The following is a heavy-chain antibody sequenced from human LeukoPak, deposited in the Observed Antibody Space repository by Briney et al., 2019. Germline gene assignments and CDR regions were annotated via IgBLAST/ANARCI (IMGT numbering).Heavy chain of an antibody. CDR1: GGSISSYY. J-gene: IGHJ4*02. CDR3: ARADYYDSSGYYEIDY. CDR2: IYYRGRT. V-gene: IGHV4-59*01. D-gene: IGHD3-22*01. Sequence: SETLSLTCTVSGGSISSYYWNWIRQPPGKGLEWIGYIYYRGRTNNNPSLKSRVTISVDTSKNQFSLKLSSVTAADTAVYYCARADYYDSSGYYEIDYWGQGTLVTVSS.